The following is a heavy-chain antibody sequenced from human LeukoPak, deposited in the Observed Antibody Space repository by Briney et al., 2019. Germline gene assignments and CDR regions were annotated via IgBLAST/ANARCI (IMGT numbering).Heavy chain of an antibody. V-gene: IGHV3-30-3*01. Sequence: GGSLRLSCAASGFTFSSYAMHWVRQAPGKGLEWVAVISYDGSNKYYADSVKGRFTISRDNSKNTLYLQMNSLRAEDTAVYYCARGRAYYYDSRGWFDPWGQGTLVTVSS. J-gene: IGHJ5*02. CDR3: ARGRAYYYDSRGWFDP. D-gene: IGHD3-22*01. CDR1: GFTFSSYA. CDR2: ISYDGSNK.